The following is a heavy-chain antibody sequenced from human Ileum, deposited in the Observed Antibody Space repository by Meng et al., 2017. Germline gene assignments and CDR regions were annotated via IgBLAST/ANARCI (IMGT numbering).Heavy chain of an antibody. D-gene: IGHD2-15*01. J-gene: IGHJ3*02. Sequence: SETLSLTCTVSGGAVSSGSYYWSWIRQPPGKGLEWFGYIYYSGSTNYNPSLKSRGTISVDTSKNQFSLKLSSVTAADTAVYYCARRPTPEWDYCSGGSCDPRGGAFDIWGQGTMVTVSS. V-gene: IGHV4-61*01. CDR1: GGAVSSGSYY. CDR3: ARRPTPEWDYCSGGSCDPRGGAFDI. CDR2: IYYSGST.